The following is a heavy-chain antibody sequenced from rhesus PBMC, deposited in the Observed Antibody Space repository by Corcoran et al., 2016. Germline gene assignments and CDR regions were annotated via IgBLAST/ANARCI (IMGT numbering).Heavy chain of an antibody. J-gene: IGHJ6*01. CDR3: ARWNSVTFGLDS. D-gene: IGHD4-23*01. Sequence: QVQLQESGPGLVKPSETLSLTCTVSGASISSDWWSWIRQPPGKGLEGIGEINGYRGNTNYNPSLKSRVTISKDASKNQFSLKLSSVTAADTAVYYCARWNSVTFGLDSWGQGVVVTVSS. CDR1: GASISSDW. CDR2: INGYRGNT. V-gene: IGHV4-80*01.